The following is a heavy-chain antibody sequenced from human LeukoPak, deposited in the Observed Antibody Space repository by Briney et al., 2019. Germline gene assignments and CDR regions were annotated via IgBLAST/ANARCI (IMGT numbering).Heavy chain of an antibody. CDR2: ISYDGSNK. V-gene: IGHV3-30*18. CDR3: AKGMVATDY. Sequence: GGSLRLSCAASGFTFSSYGMHWVRQAPGEGLEWVAVISYDGSNKYYADSVKGRFTISRDNSKNTLYLQMNSLRAEDTAVYYCAKGMVATDYWGQGTLVTVSS. J-gene: IGHJ4*02. CDR1: GFTFSSYG. D-gene: IGHD5-12*01.